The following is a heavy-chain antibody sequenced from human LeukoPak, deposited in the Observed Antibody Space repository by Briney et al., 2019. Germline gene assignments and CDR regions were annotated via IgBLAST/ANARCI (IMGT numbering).Heavy chain of an antibody. J-gene: IGHJ4*02. D-gene: IGHD3-9*01. CDR1: GYTFTSYY. CDR2: INPSGGST. Sequence: ASLRVSCTASGYTFTSYYMHWVRQAPGQGLEWVGIINPSGGSTSYAQKFQGRVTMTRDKSTTTVYMELSSLRAEDTAVYYCASVGIRTMFLGFFDYGGQGKLATVTS. V-gene: IGHV1-46*01. CDR3: ASVGIRTMFLGFFDY.